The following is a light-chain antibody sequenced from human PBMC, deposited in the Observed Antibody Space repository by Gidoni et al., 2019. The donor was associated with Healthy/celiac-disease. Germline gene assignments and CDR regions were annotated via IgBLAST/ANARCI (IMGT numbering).Light chain of an antibody. CDR3: QQYNNWPTWT. Sequence: EIVMTQSPATLSVSPREKATLSCRASQSVSSNLAWYQQKPGQAPRLLIYGASTRATGIPARFSGSGSGTEFTLTISNLQSENFAVYYWQQYNNWPTWTFGQGTKVEIK. CDR2: GAS. J-gene: IGKJ1*01. CDR1: QSVSSN. V-gene: IGKV3-15*01.